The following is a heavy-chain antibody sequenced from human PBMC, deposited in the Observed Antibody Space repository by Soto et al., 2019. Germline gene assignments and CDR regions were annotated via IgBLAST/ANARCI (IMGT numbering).Heavy chain of an antibody. Sequence: SXTLSLTCTVSGASMTSYYWTWVRHPPGKGLEWIGYLYYSGSSNYNPSLKSRVTISLDTSKNQFSLKLNSVTAADTAVYYCARVGGAPLGAFDIWGQGTMVTVSS. J-gene: IGHJ3*02. CDR2: LYYSGSS. V-gene: IGHV4-59*01. CDR1: GASMTSYY. D-gene: IGHD3-16*01. CDR3: ARVGGAPLGAFDI.